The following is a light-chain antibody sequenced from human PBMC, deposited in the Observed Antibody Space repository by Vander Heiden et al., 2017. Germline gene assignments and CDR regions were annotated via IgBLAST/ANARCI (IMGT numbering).Light chain of an antibody. J-gene: IGLJ2*01. V-gene: IGLV1-47*01. CDR2: RND. Sequence: QSVLTQPPSASGTPGQWVTISCSGSSSNLGRNYVYWYHQLPGTAPKLLIYRNDQRPSGVPDRFSGSKSGTSASLTISGLRSEDEADYYCAAWDDSLGAVVFGGGTKLTVL. CDR3: AAWDDSLGAVV. CDR1: SSNLGRNY.